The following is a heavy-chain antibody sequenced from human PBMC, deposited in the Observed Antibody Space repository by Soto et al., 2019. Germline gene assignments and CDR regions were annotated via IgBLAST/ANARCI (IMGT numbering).Heavy chain of an antibody. V-gene: IGHV4-34*01. D-gene: IGHD3-10*02. J-gene: IGHJ6*02. CDR1: GGSFSGYY. CDR2: INHSGST. CDR3: ARCSGSYYYYHGMDV. Sequence: SETLSLTCAVYGGSFSGYYWSWIRQPPGKGLEWIWEINHSGSTNYNPSLNIQGTISIDTSKNQFSLNLSSVTAADNAVYYCARCSGSYYYYHGMDVWGQGTTVTVSS.